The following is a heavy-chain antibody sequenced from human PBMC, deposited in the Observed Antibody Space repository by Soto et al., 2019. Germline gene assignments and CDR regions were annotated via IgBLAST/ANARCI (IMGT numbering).Heavy chain of an antibody. Sequence: PGGSLRLSCAASGFTFSSYAMSWVRQAPGKGLEWVSAISGSGGSTYYADSVKGRFTISRDNSKNTLYLQMNSLRAEDTAVYYCAKSRVGAPHYYYYGMDVWGQGTTVTVSS. V-gene: IGHV3-23*01. CDR1: GFTFSSYA. CDR3: AKSRVGAPHYYYYGMDV. J-gene: IGHJ6*02. D-gene: IGHD1-26*01. CDR2: ISGSGGST.